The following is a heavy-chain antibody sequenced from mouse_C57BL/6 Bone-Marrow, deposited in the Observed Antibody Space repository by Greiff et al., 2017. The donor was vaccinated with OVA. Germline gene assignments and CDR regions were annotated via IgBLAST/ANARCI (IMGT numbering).Heavy chain of an antibody. CDR1: GYSISSGYY. J-gene: IGHJ4*01. Sequence: EVKLVESGPGLVKPSQSLSLTCSVTGYSISSGYYWNWIRQFPGNKLEWMGYISYDGSNNFNPSLKNRISITRDTSKNQLFLKLNSVTTEDTATYYCGPYAMDYWGQGTSVTVSS. CDR2: ISYDGSN. V-gene: IGHV3-6*01. CDR3: GPYAMDY.